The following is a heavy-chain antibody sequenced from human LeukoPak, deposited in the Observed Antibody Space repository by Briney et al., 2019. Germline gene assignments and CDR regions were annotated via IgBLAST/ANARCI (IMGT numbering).Heavy chain of an antibody. Sequence: GGSLRLSCAASGFTFDDYAMHWVRQAPGKGLEWVSGISWNSGSIGYADSVKGRFTISRDNAKNTLYLQMNSLRAEDTAVYYCARTEGGYSGPRFDYWGQGTLVTVSS. J-gene: IGHJ4*02. V-gene: IGHV3-9*01. CDR2: ISWNSGSI. CDR1: GFTFDDYA. D-gene: IGHD5-12*01. CDR3: ARTEGGYSGPRFDY.